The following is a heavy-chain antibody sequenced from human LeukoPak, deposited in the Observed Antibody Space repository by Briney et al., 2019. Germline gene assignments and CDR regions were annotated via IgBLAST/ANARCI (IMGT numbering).Heavy chain of an antibody. CDR1: GLTFSDYW. CDR3: ATDRGLR. J-gene: IGHJ6*04. Sequence: GGSLRLSCAASGLTFSDYWMYWVRQAPGKGLEWMANIKYDGSEKYYVDSVKGRFTISRDNAKNSLYLQMNSLRVEDTAMYYCATDRGLRWGKGTTVTVSS. V-gene: IGHV3-7*03. CDR2: IKYDGSEK.